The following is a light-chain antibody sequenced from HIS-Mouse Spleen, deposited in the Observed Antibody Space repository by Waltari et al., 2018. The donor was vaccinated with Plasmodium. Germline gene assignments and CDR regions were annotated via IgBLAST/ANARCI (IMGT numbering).Light chain of an antibody. J-gene: IGKJ4*01. CDR3: QQYNNWLSLT. V-gene: IGKV3-15*01. CDR2: GAS. CDR1: QSVSSN. Sequence: EIVMTRSPATLSVSPGERATLSCRARQSVSSNLALYQQKPGQATRRLTYGASTRATGTPARLSGSGSGTEFTLNISSMQSEDFAVYYCQQYNNWLSLTFGGGTKVAIK.